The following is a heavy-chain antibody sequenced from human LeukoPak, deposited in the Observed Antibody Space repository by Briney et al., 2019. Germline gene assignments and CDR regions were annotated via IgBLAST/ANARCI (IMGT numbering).Heavy chain of an antibody. D-gene: IGHD3-10*01. CDR2: ISGGGGDT. CDR3: AKTFPYGTTWFGFCDY. CDR1: GFPFSNNV. V-gene: IGHV3-23*01. J-gene: IGHJ4*02. Sequence: GGSLRLSCAASGFPFSNNVMTWVRQAPRRGLDWLSAISGGGGDTYYADSVKGRFTISRDNSKNILYLQMSSLTAEDTAVYYCAKTFPYGTTWFGFCDYWGQGALVTVSS.